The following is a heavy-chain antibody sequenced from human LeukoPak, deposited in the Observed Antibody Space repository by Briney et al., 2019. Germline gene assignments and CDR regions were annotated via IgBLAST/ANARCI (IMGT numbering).Heavy chain of an antibody. CDR1: GFTLSSYW. Sequence: HSGGSLRLSCAASGFTLSSYWMSWVRQAPGKGLEWVANINQDVSEINYVDSVKGRFTISRDNGKNSLYLQMNSLRAEDTAVYYCARDLRTDSSFSPFDYWGQGTLVTVSS. J-gene: IGHJ4*02. D-gene: IGHD3/OR15-3a*01. CDR2: INQDVSEI. CDR3: ARDLRTDSSFSPFDY. V-gene: IGHV3-7*01.